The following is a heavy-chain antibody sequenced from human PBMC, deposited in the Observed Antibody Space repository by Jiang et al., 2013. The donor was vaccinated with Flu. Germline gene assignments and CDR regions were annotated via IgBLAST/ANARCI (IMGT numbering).Heavy chain of an antibody. CDR2: IYYSGST. Sequence: GLVKPSETLSLTCTVSGGSISSSSYYWGWIRQPPGKGLEWIGSIYYSGSTYYNPSLKSRVTISVDTSKNQFSLKLSSVTAADTAVYYCARPPGVLEEQLWFGDWGQGTLVTVSS. V-gene: IGHV4-39*01. CDR1: GGSISSSSYY. J-gene: IGHJ4*02. D-gene: IGHD5-18*01. CDR3: ARPPGVLEEQLWFGD.